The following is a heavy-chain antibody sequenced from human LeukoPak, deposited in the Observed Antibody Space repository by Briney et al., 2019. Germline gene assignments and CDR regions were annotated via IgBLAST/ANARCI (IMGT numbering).Heavy chain of an antibody. Sequence: PSETLSLTCTVSGGSISSSSYYWGWIRQPPGEGLEWIGSIYYSGSTYYNPSLKSRVTISVDTSKNQFSLKLSSVTAADTVVYYCARLLTIVVPAAMFRGPVNWFDPWGQGTLVTVSS. V-gene: IGHV4-39*01. CDR2: IYYSGST. J-gene: IGHJ5*02. CDR1: GGSISSSSYY. D-gene: IGHD2-2*01. CDR3: ARLLTIVVPAAMFRGPVNWFDP.